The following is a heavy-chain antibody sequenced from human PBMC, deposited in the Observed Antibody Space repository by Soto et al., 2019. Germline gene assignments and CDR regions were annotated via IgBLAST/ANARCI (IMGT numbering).Heavy chain of an antibody. D-gene: IGHD6-13*01. J-gene: IGHJ4*02. CDR3: AREIRTAGTADDY. V-gene: IGHV3-74*01. CDR2: INSDGGIT. Sequence: PGGSLRLSCAASGFTFSSYWMHWVRQAPGKGLVWVSRINSDGGITIYADSVKGRFTISRDNAKNTLYLQMNSLRAEDTAVYYCAREIRTAGTADDYWGPGTLVTVSS. CDR1: GFTFSSYW.